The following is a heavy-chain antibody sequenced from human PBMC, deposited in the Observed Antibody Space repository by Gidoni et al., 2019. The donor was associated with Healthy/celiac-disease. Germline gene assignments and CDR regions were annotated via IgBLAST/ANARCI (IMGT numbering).Heavy chain of an antibody. CDR1: GFTFSTYS. Sequence: EVQLVDSGGGLVKPGGSLGLSCAASGFTFSTYSMNWVRQAPGKGLEWVSSISSSSSYIYYADSVKGRFTISRDNAQNSLYLQMHSLRAEDTAVYYCAREGEINYDFWSGYPLDYWGQGTLVTVSS. V-gene: IGHV3-21*01. D-gene: IGHD3-3*01. CDR2: ISSSSSYI. J-gene: IGHJ4*02. CDR3: AREGEINYDFWSGYPLDY.